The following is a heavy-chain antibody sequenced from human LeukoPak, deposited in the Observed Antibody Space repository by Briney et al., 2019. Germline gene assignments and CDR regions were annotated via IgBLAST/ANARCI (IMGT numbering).Heavy chain of an antibody. Sequence: ASVKVSCRASGYTFTGYYIHWVRQAPGQGLEWMGWIIPNSGATNYAQKFQGRVTMTRDTSISTAYMDLSRLRSDDTAVYYCARGSDRDFWSGYRYFYHYMDVWGKGTTVTVSS. CDR1: GYTFTGYY. D-gene: IGHD3-3*01. CDR3: ARGSDRDFWSGYRYFYHYMDV. CDR2: IIPNSGAT. J-gene: IGHJ6*03. V-gene: IGHV1-2*02.